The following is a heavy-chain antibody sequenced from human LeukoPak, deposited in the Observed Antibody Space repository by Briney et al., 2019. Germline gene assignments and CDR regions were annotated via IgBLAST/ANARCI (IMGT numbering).Heavy chain of an antibody. CDR2: IYSGGST. CDR1: GFTVSSNY. V-gene: IGHV3-53*01. CDR3: ARLLGGDYFDY. Sequence: PGGSLRLSCAASGFTVSSNYMSWVRQAPGKGLEWVSLIYSGGSTYYADSVKGRFTISRDNSKNTLYLQMNSLRAEDTAVYYCARLLGGDYFDYWGQGTLVTVSS. D-gene: IGHD3-3*01. J-gene: IGHJ4*02.